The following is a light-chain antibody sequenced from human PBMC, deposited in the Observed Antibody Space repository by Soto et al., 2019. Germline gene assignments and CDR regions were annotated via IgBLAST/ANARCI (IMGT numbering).Light chain of an antibody. Sequence: QSVLTQPRSVSGSPGQSVTISCIGTSSDVGGYNYVSWYQQHPGKAPQLMIYDVSKRPSGVPDRFSGSKSGNTASLTISGLQAEDEADYYCCSYAGSNIHYVFGFGTKLTVL. J-gene: IGLJ1*01. CDR2: DVS. V-gene: IGLV2-11*01. CDR1: SSDVGGYNY. CDR3: CSYAGSNIHYV.